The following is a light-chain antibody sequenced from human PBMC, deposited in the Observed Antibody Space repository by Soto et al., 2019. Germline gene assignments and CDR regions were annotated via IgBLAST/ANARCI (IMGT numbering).Light chain of an antibody. V-gene: IGLV2-14*01. CDR3: SSYTSSSTYV. CDR1: SSDVGGYNY. Sequence: QSALTQPASVSGSPGQSITISCTGTSSDVGGYNYVSWYQQHPGTAPKLMIYEVSNRPSGVSNRFSGSKSGNTASLTISGLQAEDDADYYCSSYTSSSTYVFGTGTKLTVL. CDR2: EVS. J-gene: IGLJ1*01.